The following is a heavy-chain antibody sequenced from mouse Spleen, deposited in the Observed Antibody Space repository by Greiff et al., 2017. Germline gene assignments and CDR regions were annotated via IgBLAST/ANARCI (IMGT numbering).Heavy chain of an antibody. CDR1: GYSITSGYY. V-gene: IGHV3-6*01. Sequence: ESGPGLVKPSQSLSLTCSVTGYSITSGYYWNWIRQFPGNKLEWMGYISYDGSNNYNQSLKNRISITRETSKNQFFLKLNSVTTEDTATYYCARGGDYSWFAYWGQGTLVTVSA. CDR3: ARGGDYSWFAY. D-gene: IGHD2-13*01. CDR2: ISYDGSN. J-gene: IGHJ3*01.